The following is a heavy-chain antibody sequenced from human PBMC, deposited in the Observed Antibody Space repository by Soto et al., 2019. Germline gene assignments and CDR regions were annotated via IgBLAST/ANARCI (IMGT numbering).Heavy chain of an antibody. CDR3: AHRGSSSWLGYNWFDP. D-gene: IGHD6-13*01. V-gene: IGHV2-5*02. CDR2: IYWDDDK. Sequence: QITLKESGPTLVKPTQTLTLTCTFSGFSLSTSGVGVGWIRQPPGKALEWLALIYWDDDKRYSPSLKSRLTITTEPSKNPAVLTRTNLDPVDTATYYCAHRGSSSWLGYNWFDPWGQGTLVTVSS. J-gene: IGHJ5*02. CDR1: GFSLSTSGVG.